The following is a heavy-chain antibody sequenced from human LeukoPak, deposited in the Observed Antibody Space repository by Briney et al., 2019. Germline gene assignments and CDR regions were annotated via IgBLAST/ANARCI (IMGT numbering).Heavy chain of an antibody. V-gene: IGHV4-39*01. J-gene: IGHJ4*02. Sequence: SETLSLTCTVSGGSISSSSYSWGWICQPPGKGLEWIGSIYYSGSTYYNPSLKSRVTISVDTSRNQLSLKLSSVTAADTAVYYCARHGGVVGATEMDYWGQGTLVTVSS. D-gene: IGHD1-26*01. CDR2: IYYSGST. CDR3: ARHGGVVGATEMDY. CDR1: GGSISSSSYS.